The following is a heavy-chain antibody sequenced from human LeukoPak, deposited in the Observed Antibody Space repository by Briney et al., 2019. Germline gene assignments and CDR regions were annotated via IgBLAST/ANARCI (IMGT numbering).Heavy chain of an antibody. Sequence: SETLSLTCAVSGGSITSSSYYWGWIRQPPGKGLEWIGNIYYSGGTYYNPSLKSRVTISVATSKNQFSLKLSSVTAADTAVYYCARGRRDGYSLPWLDYWGRGTLITVSS. CDR3: ARGRRDGYSLPWLDY. J-gene: IGHJ4*02. CDR1: GGSITSSSYY. D-gene: IGHD5-24*01. V-gene: IGHV4-39*07. CDR2: IYYSGGT.